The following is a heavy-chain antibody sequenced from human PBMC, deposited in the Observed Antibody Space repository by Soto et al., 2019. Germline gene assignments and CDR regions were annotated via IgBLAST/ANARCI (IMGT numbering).Heavy chain of an antibody. CDR1: GYTFTGYY. Sequence: ASVKVSCKASGYTFTGYYMHWVRQAPGQGLEWMGWINPNSGGTDYAQKFQGRVTMTRDTSISTVYMELSRLRFDDTAVYYCARRGTSSSLGGMDVWGQGTTVTVSS. J-gene: IGHJ6*02. CDR2: INPNSGGT. CDR3: ARRGTSSSLGGMDV. V-gene: IGHV1-2*02. D-gene: IGHD6-13*01.